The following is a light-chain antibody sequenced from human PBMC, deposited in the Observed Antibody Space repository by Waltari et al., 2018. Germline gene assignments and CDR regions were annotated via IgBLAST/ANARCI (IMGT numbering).Light chain of an antibody. CDR2: GKK. CDR3: DSRDSSDKPLGV. V-gene: IGLV3-19*01. Sequence: SSELTQDPAVSVALGQTVTITCQGDRLRSFYASWYQLKPGQAPVLDIYGKKHRPPGIPDRFSGSNSGNTSSLTITGARAEDEADYYCDSRDSSDKPLGVFGTGTQVTVL. J-gene: IGLJ1*01. CDR1: RLRSFY.